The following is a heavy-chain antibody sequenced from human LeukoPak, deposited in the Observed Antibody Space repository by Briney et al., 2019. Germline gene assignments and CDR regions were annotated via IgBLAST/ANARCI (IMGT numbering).Heavy chain of an antibody. D-gene: IGHD6-6*01. CDR1: GFTFSGYE. CDR2: ISSSGSTI. Sequence: GGSLRLSCAASGFTFSGYEMNWVRQAPGKGLEWVSCISSSGSTIYYADSVKGRFTISRDSAKNSLYLQMNSLRAEDTAVYYCALWKYGNSPLDFWGQGTLVTVSS. CDR3: ALWKYGNSPLDF. V-gene: IGHV3-48*03. J-gene: IGHJ4*02.